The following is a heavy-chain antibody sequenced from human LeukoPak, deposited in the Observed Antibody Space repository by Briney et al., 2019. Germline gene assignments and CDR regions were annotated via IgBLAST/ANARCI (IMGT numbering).Heavy chain of an antibody. J-gene: IGHJ6*03. CDR3: ARERPRPSIVVVPAAKGSYYYYYMDV. CDR1: GGSFSGYY. Sequence: KPSETLSLTCAVYGGSFSGYYWSWIRQPAGKGLEWIGRIYTSGSTNYNPSLKSRVTMSVDTSKNQFSLKLSSVTAADTAVYYCARERPRPSIVVVPAAKGSYYYYYMDVWGKGTTVTISS. D-gene: IGHD2-2*01. V-gene: IGHV4-4*07. CDR2: IYTSGST.